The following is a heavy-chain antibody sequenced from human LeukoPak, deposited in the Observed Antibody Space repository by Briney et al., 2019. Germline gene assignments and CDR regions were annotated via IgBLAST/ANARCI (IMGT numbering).Heavy chain of an antibody. CDR3: AKDPGSSGWYEYYYYYYMDV. D-gene: IGHD6-19*01. CDR2: ISYDGSNK. Sequence: GGSLRLSCAASGFTFSSYGMHWVRRAPGKGLEWVAVISYDGSNKYYADSVKGRFTISRDNSKNTLYLQMNSLRAEDTAVYYCAKDPGSSGWYEYYYYYYMDVWGKGTTVTVSS. CDR1: GFTFSSYG. J-gene: IGHJ6*03. V-gene: IGHV3-30*18.